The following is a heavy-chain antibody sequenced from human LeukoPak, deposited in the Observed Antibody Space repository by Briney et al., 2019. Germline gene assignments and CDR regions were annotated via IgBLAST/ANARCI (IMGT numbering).Heavy chain of an antibody. D-gene: IGHD4-17*01. CDR3: ARGQGDYGAEDYYYMDV. J-gene: IGHJ6*03. CDR1: GYTLTSYY. CDR2: INPSGGST. Sequence: ASVKVSCKASGYTLTSYYMHWVRQAPGQGLEWMGIINPSGGSTSYAQKFQGRVTMTRDTSTSTVYMELSSLRSEDTAVYYCARGQGDYGAEDYYYMDVWGKGTTVTISS. V-gene: IGHV1-46*01.